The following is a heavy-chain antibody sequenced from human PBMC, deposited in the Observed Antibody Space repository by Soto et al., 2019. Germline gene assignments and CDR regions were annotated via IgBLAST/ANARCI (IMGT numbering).Heavy chain of an antibody. CDR1: GFTFSSYG. J-gene: IGHJ6*02. Sequence: QVQLVESGGGVVQPGRSLRLSCAASGFTFSSYGMHWVRQAPGKGLEWVAVIWYDGSNKYYADSVKGRFTISRDNSKNTLYLQMNSLRAEDTAVYYCARGIAARLRYYYGMDVWGQGTTVTVSS. CDR3: ARGIAARLRYYYGMDV. V-gene: IGHV3-33*01. D-gene: IGHD6-6*01. CDR2: IWYDGSNK.